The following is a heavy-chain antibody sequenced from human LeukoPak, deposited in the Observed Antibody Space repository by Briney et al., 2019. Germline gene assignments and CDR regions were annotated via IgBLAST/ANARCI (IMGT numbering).Heavy chain of an antibody. CDR2: INHSGEA. V-gene: IGHV4-34*01. CDR1: GGSFSGYY. J-gene: IGHJ4*02. Sequence: PSETLSLTCAVYGGSFSGYYWTWIRQPPGKGLEWIGEINHSGEADYNPSLKTRVTISVDTSKNQFSLKVSSVTAADTAVYFCARGSFCGRIDCYRAYANWGRGTLVTVSS. D-gene: IGHD2-21*02. CDR3: ARGSFCGRIDCYRAYAN.